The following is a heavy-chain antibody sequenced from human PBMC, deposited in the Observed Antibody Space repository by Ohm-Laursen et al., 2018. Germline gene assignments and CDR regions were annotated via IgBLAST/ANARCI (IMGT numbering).Heavy chain of an antibody. CDR3: ARDYATAFFDP. CDR2: IYYSGST. V-gene: IGHV4-59*01. J-gene: IGHJ5*02. D-gene: IGHD2-21*02. Sequence: TLSLTCTVSGGTISSYYWSWIRQPPGKGLKWIGYIYYSGSTNYNPSLKSRVTISVDTSKNQFSLKLSSVTAADTAVYYCARDYATAFFDPWGQGTLVTVSS. CDR1: GGTISSYY.